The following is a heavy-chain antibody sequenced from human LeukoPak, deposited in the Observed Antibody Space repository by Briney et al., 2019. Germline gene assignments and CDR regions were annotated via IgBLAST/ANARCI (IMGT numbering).Heavy chain of an antibody. V-gene: IGHV1-69*13. CDR1: GGTFSSYA. D-gene: IGHD4-11*01. CDR2: IIPIFGAA. J-gene: IGHJ3*02. CDR3: ARVPRIATTYAFDI. Sequence: SVKVSCKASGGTFSSYAISWVRQAPGQGLEWMGGIIPIFGAANYAQKSPGRVTITADESTRTAYMGLSSLTTEHTAVYYCARVPRIATTYAFDIWGQGTMVTVSS.